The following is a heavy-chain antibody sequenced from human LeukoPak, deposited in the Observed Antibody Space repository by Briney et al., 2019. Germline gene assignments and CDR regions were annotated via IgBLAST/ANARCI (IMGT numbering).Heavy chain of an antibody. Sequence: PWGALRLSCAASGFTASSNCMNWVRQAPGKGLEWVSVMYSGGSTFYGDSVKGRFTISRDNSMNTLYLQMNSLRVDDTAVYYCAREQVVVGRGYYGMDVWGQGTTVTVSS. CDR3: AREQVVVGRGYYGMDV. J-gene: IGHJ6*02. CDR1: GFTASSNC. V-gene: IGHV3-66*01. D-gene: IGHD2-2*01. CDR2: MYSGGST.